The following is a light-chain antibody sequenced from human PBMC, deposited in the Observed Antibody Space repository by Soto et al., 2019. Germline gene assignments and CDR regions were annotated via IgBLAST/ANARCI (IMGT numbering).Light chain of an antibody. CDR3: HHYATYPWT. CDR1: QSVSGW. J-gene: IGKJ1*01. V-gene: IGKV1-5*01. CDR2: DAS. Sequence: DIQMTQYPSTLSASVGDAVTVTCRASQSVSGWLAWYQQKPGEAPKLLIYDASTLQSGVPSRFSGGGSGTDFTLTISSLQPDDFATYYCHHYATYPWTFGQGTKVDIK.